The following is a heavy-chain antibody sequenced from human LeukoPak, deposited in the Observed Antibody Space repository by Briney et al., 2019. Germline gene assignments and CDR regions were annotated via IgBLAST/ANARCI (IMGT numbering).Heavy chain of an antibody. J-gene: IGHJ4*02. Sequence: ASVKVSFKVSGYTLTELSMHWVRQAPGKGLEGMGGFDPEDGETIYAQKFQGRVTMTEDTSTDTAYMELSSLRSEDTAVYYCAIAMIVVPNFVYWGQGTLVTVSS. CDR2: FDPEDGET. CDR1: GYTLTELS. V-gene: IGHV1-24*01. CDR3: AIAMIVVPNFVY. D-gene: IGHD3-22*01.